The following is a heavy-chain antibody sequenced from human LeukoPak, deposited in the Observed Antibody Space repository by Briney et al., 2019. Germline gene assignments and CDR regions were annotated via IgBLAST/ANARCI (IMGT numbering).Heavy chain of an antibody. Sequence: PSETLSLTCTVSDGSINTYYWSWIRHPPGKGLEWIGFVYYSGATSYNPSLKSRVTISKDTSKNQFSLKLTSVTAADTAVYYCARQYCTGGSCYPYFDYWGQGTLVTVSS. D-gene: IGHD2-15*01. CDR1: DGSINTYY. CDR2: VYYSGAT. V-gene: IGHV4-59*01. CDR3: ARQYCTGGSCYPYFDY. J-gene: IGHJ4*02.